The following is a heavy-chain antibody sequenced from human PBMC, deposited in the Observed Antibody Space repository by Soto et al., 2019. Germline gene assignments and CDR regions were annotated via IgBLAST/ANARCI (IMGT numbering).Heavy chain of an antibody. CDR2: INPNSGGT. D-gene: IGHD3-9*01. CDR3: ARDRVSYYDILTYGMDV. J-gene: IGHJ6*02. Sequence: ASVKVSCKASGYTFTGYYMHWVRQAPGQGLEWMGWINPNSGGTNYAQKFQGRVTMTRDTSISTADMELSRLRSDDTAVYYCARDRVSYYDILTYGMDVWGQGTTVPVSS. CDR1: GYTFTGYY. V-gene: IGHV1-2*02.